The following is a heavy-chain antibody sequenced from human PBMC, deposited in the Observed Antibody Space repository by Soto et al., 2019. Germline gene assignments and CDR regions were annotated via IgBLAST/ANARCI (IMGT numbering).Heavy chain of an antibody. CDR2: ILYDGSDK. CDR1: GFAFGNYG. Sequence: QVQLVESGGGVVQTGRSLRLSCVASGFAFGNYGLHWVRQPPGKGLEWVASILYDGSDKFYADSVKGRFTISRDDSKKTLYVQMDSLRADDTGVYICARWGEVSHNPGGNYYYGMDVWGQGTTVTVSS. V-gene: IGHV3-30*03. J-gene: IGHJ6*01. CDR3: ARWGEVSHNPGGNYYYGMDV. D-gene: IGHD3-16*01.